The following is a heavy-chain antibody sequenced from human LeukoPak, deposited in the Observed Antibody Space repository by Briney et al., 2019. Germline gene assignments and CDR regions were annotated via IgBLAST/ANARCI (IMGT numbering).Heavy chain of an antibody. V-gene: IGHV3-74*01. Sequence: GGSLRLSCAASGFTFSNFWMHWVRQTPGKGLVWVSRINRDGGSTNYVDSVKGRFTISRDNAKNTLYLQMNSLREEDTAVYYCAKDGPEGKRVFDIWGQGTMVTVSS. D-gene: IGHD3/OR15-3a*01. CDR2: INRDGGST. J-gene: IGHJ3*02. CDR3: AKDGPEGKRVFDI. CDR1: GFTFSNFW.